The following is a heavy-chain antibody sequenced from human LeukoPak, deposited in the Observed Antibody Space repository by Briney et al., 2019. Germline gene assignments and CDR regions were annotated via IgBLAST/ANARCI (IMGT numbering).Heavy chain of an antibody. CDR2: IYSGGST. V-gene: IGHV3-66*01. Sequence: PGGSLRLSCAASGFTVSSNYMSWVRQAPGKGLEWVSVIYSGGSTYYADSVKGRFTISRDNSKNTLYLQMNSLRAEDTAVYYCARDASLYYYDSSGTYGMDVWGQGTTVTVSS. J-gene: IGHJ6*02. CDR1: GFTVSSNY. D-gene: IGHD3-22*01. CDR3: ARDASLYYYDSSGTYGMDV.